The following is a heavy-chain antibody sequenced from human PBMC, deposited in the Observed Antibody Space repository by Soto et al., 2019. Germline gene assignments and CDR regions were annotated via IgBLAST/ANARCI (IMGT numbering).Heavy chain of an antibody. CDR3: ARVRTAISVDASDI. V-gene: IGHV3-20*04. CDR2: IDWNGRST. Sequence: SGGSLRLSCAASGFTFDDYGMTWVRQAPGKGLEWVSGIDWNGRSTGYADSVKGRFTISRDNAKSSLYLQMNSLRAEDTALYYCARVRTAISVDASDIWGQGTMVTVSS. J-gene: IGHJ3*02. D-gene: IGHD2-21*02. CDR1: GFTFDDYG.